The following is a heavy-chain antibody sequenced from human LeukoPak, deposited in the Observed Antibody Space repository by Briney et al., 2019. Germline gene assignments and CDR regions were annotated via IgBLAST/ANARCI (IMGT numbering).Heavy chain of an antibody. CDR1: GGSISSYY. D-gene: IGHD6-13*01. CDR3: ARVGAAAGTYYYYMDV. V-gene: IGHV4-4*07. Sequence: SETLSLTCTVSGGSISSYYWSWIRQPAGKGLEWIGRIYTSGSTNYNPSLKSRVTMSVDTSKNQFSLKLSSVTAADTAVYYCARVGAAAGTYYYYMDVWGKGTTVTVSS. J-gene: IGHJ6*03. CDR2: IYTSGST.